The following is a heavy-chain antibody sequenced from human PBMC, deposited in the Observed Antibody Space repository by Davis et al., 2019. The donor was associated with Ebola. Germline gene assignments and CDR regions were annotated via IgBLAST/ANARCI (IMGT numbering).Heavy chain of an antibody. CDR2: INPNSGGT. J-gene: IGHJ6*02. CDR1: GYTFTGYY. V-gene: IGHV1-2*02. Sequence: ASVKVSCKASGYTFTGYYMHWVRQAPGQGLEWMGWINPNSGGTNYAQKLQGRVTMTRDTSISTVYMELSRLRSDDTAVYYCARDLSYSYCYHYYGMDVWGQGTTVTVSS. D-gene: IGHD2-21*01. CDR3: ARDLSYSYCYHYYGMDV.